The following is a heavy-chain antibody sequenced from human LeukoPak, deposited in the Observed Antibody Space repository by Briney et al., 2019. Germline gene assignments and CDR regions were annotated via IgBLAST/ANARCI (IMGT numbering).Heavy chain of an antibody. J-gene: IGHJ6*03. V-gene: IGHV4-59*01. CDR3: ARTTEGGYTYDYFYYYYMDV. CDR2: IYYSGST. Sequence: SETLSLTCTVSGGSISSYYWSWIRQPPGKGLEWIGYIYYSGSTNYNPSLKSRVTISVDSSKNQFSLKLSSVTAADTAVYYCARTTEGGYTYDYFYYYYMDVWGKGTTATISS. D-gene: IGHD5-18*01. CDR1: GGSISSYY.